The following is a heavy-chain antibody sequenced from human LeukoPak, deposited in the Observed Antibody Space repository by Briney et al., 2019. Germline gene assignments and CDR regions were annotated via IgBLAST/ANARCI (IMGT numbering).Heavy chain of an antibody. CDR2: ISWNSGSI. D-gene: IGHD3-9*01. CDR3: AKGRLPQYDILTGYFDY. CDR1: GFTFDDYA. J-gene: IGHJ4*02. Sequence: GGSLRLSCAASGFTFDDYAMHWVRQAPGKGLEWDSGISWNSGSIGYADSVKGRFTISRDNAKNSLYLQMNSLRAEDTALYYCAKGRLPQYDILTGYFDYWGQGTLVTVSS. V-gene: IGHV3-9*01.